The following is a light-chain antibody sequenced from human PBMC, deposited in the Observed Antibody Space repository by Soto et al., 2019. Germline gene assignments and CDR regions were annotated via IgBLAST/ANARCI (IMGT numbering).Light chain of an antibody. J-gene: IGKJ1*01. Sequence: DIQMTQSPTFLSASVGDRVTITCRASQSISTSLNWYQQKSGNAPNILIYGASVLHSGVPSRFSGSGSGTDFTLTISSLQPEDFATYYCQQSYSTLWTLGQGTKVDIK. CDR1: QSISTS. CDR2: GAS. V-gene: IGKV1-39*01. CDR3: QQSYSTLWT.